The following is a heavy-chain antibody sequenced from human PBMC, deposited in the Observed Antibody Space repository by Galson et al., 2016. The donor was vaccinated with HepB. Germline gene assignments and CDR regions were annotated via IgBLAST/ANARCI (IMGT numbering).Heavy chain of an antibody. CDR3: ATLGGQWLVLGDGMDV. CDR2: ISGSGGST. Sequence: SLRLSCAASGFTFSSYTMNWVRQAPGKGLDWVSTISGSGGSTYYADSVRGRFTISRDNSKNTLYLQMSSLRAEDTAVYYCATLGGQWLVLGDGMDVWGQGTTVTVSS. V-gene: IGHV3-23*01. D-gene: IGHD6-19*01. CDR1: GFTFSSYT. J-gene: IGHJ6*02.